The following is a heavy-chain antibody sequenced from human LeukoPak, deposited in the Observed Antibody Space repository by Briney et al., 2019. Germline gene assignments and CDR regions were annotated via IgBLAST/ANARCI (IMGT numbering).Heavy chain of an antibody. CDR2: ISGSVSST. D-gene: IGHD3-10*01. CDR3: AKDRVYYYGSGGVDY. V-gene: IGHV3-23*01. J-gene: IGHJ4*02. CDR1: GFTFSNYA. Sequence: GGSLRLSCAVSGFTFSNYAMNWVRQAPGKGLEWVSGISGSVSSTYYTDSVKGRFTISRDNSKNTLYLQMNSLRAEDTAVYYCAKDRVYYYGSGGVDYWGQGTLVTVSS.